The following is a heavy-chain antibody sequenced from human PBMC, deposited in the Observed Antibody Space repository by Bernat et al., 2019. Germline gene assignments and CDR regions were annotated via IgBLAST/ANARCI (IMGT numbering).Heavy chain of an antibody. D-gene: IGHD2-15*01. V-gene: IGHV4-59*01. CDR3: ARDLGSGGGLDY. Sequence: QVQLQESGPGLVKPSETLSLTCTVSGGSISSYYWSWIRQPPGKGLEWIGYIYYSGSTKYNPSLKSRVTMSVDTSKDQLSLKLSSVTAADTAVYYWARDLGSGGGLDYWGQGTLVTVSS. J-gene: IGHJ4*02. CDR2: IYYSGST. CDR1: GGSISSYY.